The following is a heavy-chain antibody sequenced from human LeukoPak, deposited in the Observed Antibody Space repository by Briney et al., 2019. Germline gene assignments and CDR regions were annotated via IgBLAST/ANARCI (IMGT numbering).Heavy chain of an antibody. J-gene: IGHJ5*02. CDR1: GGSFSDFY. V-gene: IGHV4-34*01. D-gene: IGHD2-2*01. CDR3: ARSRGITRMVWFDP. CDR2: INHSGST. Sequence: SETLSLTCAVYGGSFSDFYWRCIRQPPGKGLEWIGEINHSGSTNYNPFLKSRVTISVDTSKNQFSLKLSSVTAADTAVYYCARSRGITRMVWFDPWGQGTLVTVSS.